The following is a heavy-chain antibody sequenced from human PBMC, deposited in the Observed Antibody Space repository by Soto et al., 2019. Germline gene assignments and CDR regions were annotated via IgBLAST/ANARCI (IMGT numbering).Heavy chain of an antibody. CDR3: ARGSQLERDALDI. CDR2: IYYTGHT. CDR1: GVSINSGGYY. Sequence: QVQLQESGPGLVKPSQTLSLTCSVSGVSINSGGYYWSWIRDHPGKGLEWIGYIYYTGHTFYNASLKSRVAMSLDTSKNQFFLKLSSVTAADTAVYYCARGSQLERDALDIWGQGTMVTVSS. J-gene: IGHJ3*02. V-gene: IGHV4-31*03. D-gene: IGHD1-1*01.